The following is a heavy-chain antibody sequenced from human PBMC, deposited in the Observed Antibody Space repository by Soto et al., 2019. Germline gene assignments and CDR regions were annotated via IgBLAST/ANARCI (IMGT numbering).Heavy chain of an antibody. CDR3: ARGGVVVVPAAMPEYYFDY. Sequence: SETLSLTCTVSGGSISSGDYYWSWIRQPPGKGLEWIGYIYYSGSTYYNPSLKSRVTISVDTSKNQFSLKLSSVTAADTAVYYCARGGVVVVPAAMPEYYFDYWGQGTLVTVSS. V-gene: IGHV4-30-4*01. CDR2: IYYSGST. D-gene: IGHD2-2*01. J-gene: IGHJ4*02. CDR1: GGSISSGDYY.